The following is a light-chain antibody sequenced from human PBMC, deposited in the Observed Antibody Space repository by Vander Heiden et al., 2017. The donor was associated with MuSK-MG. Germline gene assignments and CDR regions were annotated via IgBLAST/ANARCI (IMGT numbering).Light chain of an antibody. Sequence: IVMTQSPLSLPVTPGEPASISCRSSQSLLHSNGYNYLDWYLQKPGQSPQLLIYLGSNRGFGVPDRFSGSGSGTDFTLKISRVEAEDVGVYYCMQALQTPYTFGQGTKLEIK. J-gene: IGKJ2*01. V-gene: IGKV2-28*01. CDR1: QSLLHSNGYNY. CDR3: MQALQTPYT. CDR2: LGS.